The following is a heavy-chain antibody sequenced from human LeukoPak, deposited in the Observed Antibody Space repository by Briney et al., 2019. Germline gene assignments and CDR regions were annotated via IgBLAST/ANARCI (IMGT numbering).Heavy chain of an antibody. CDR2: ITSGGTYT. D-gene: IGHD3-9*01. J-gene: IGHJ4*02. CDR1: GFTFSTYN. CDR3: ARGHYDILTASYKWTPDY. V-gene: IGHV3-21*06. Sequence: GVSLRLSCAASGFTFSTYNMNWVRQAPGKGLEWVSSITSGGTYTYYADSVKGRFTTSRDNAKNSLSLQLSSLRAEDTAVYYCARGHYDILTASYKWTPDYWGQGILVTVSS.